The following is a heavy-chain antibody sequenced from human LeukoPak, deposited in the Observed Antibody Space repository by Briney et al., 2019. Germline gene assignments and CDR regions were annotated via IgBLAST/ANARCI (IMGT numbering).Heavy chain of an antibody. V-gene: IGHV4-34*01. J-gene: IGHJ4*02. D-gene: IGHD3-10*01. CDR3: AGRIVRGVIINRPAGF. CDR1: GGSFSGYY. Sequence: PSETLSLTCAVYGGSFSGYYWSWVRQPPGKGLEWIGEINHSGSTNYNPSLKSRVTISVDTSKNQFSLKLSSVTAADTAVYYCAGRIVRGVIINRPAGFWGQGTLATVSS. CDR2: INHSGST.